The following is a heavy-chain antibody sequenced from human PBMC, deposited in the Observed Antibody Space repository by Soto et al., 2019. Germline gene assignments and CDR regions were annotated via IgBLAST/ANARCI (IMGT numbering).Heavy chain of an antibody. J-gene: IGHJ5*02. Sequence: PSETLSLTCAVYGGSFSGYYWSWIRQPPGKGLEWIGEINHSGSTYYNPSLKSRVTISVDTSKNQFSLKLSSVTAADTAVYYCARGVDCSGGSCYDNWFDPWGQGTLVTVSS. CDR1: GGSFSGYY. V-gene: IGHV4-34*01. CDR2: INHSGST. D-gene: IGHD2-15*01. CDR3: ARGVDCSGGSCYDNWFDP.